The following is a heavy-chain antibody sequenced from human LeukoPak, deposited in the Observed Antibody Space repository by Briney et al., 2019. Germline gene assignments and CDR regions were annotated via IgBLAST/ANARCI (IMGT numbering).Heavy chain of an antibody. CDR1: EFTFSNYW. V-gene: IGHV3-74*01. CDR3: AKDINPLMESGYAFDY. D-gene: IGHD5-12*01. J-gene: IGHJ4*02. CDR2: IRYDGIVT. Sequence: GGSLRLSCVASEFTFSNYWIHWVRQPPGKGLVWVSRIRYDGIVTNYADSVEGRFTISRDNAKNSLYLQMNSLRAEDTALYYCAKDINPLMESGYAFDYWGQGTLVTVSS.